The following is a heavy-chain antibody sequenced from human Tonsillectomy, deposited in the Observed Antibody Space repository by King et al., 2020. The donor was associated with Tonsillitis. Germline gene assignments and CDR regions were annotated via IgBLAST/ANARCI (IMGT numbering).Heavy chain of an antibody. CDR1: GGSFSDYF. CDR2: INHSGGT. V-gene: IGHV4-34*01. CDR3: ARGKYDLWSGYSDYFDY. Sequence: VQLQKWGEGLLKPSETLSLTCAVYGGSFSDYFWSWIRQPPGKGLEWIGDINHSGGTNFNPSLKSRVIMSMDRSKKQFSLRLSSVTATDTAVYYCARGKYDLWSGYSDYFDYWGRGALVTVSS. D-gene: IGHD3-3*01. J-gene: IGHJ4*02.